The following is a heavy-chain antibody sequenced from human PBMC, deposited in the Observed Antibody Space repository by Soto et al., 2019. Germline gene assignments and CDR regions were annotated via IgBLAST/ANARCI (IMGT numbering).Heavy chain of an antibody. CDR2: TYYRSKWYN. CDR1: GDSVSSNSAA. Sequence: SQTLSLTCAISGDSVSSNSAAWNWIRQSPSRGLEWLGRTYYRSKWYNDYAVSVKSRITINPDTSKNKFSLQLNSVTPEDTAVYYCARDRGYSYGNKLDFDYWGQGTLVTVSS. J-gene: IGHJ4*02. CDR3: ARDRGYSYGNKLDFDY. V-gene: IGHV6-1*01. D-gene: IGHD5-18*01.